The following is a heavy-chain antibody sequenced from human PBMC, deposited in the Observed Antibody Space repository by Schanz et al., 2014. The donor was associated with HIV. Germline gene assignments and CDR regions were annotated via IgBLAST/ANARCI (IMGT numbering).Heavy chain of an antibody. Sequence: EVQLVESGGGLVKPGGSLRLSCAASRFTFSVYAMNWVRQAPGKGLEWVSSIDSSSSYQYYADSVKGRFTISRDNAKNSLYLQMNTLRAEDTAVYYCAREDGWFGDIYYFGLDVWGRGTTVTVSS. J-gene: IGHJ6*02. D-gene: IGHD3-10*01. CDR2: IDSSSSYQ. CDR3: AREDGWFGDIYYFGLDV. V-gene: IGHV3-21*01. CDR1: RFTFSVYA.